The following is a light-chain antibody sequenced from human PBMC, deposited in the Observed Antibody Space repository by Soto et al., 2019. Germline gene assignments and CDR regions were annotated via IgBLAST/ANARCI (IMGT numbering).Light chain of an antibody. CDR2: GNS. J-gene: IGLJ3*02. CDR3: QSCDSSLSGSV. CDR1: SSNIGAGYV. Sequence: QSVLTQPPSVSGAPGQRVTISCTGSSSNIGAGYVHWYQQLPGTAPKLLIYGNSNRPSGVPDRFSGSKSGTSASLAITGLQAEDEADYHCQSCDSSLSGSVFGGGSKVTVL. V-gene: IGLV1-40*01.